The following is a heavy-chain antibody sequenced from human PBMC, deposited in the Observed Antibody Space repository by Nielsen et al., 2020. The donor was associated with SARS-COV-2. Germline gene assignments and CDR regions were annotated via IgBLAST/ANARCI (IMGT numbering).Heavy chain of an antibody. CDR3: ARANYPYGMDV. Sequence: GESLKISCAASGFTFSSYAMSWVRQAPGKGLEWVSVIYSGGSSTYYADSVKGRFTISRDNSKNTLYLQMNSLRAEDTAVYYCARANYPYGMDVWGQGTTVTVSS. CDR1: GFTFSSYA. J-gene: IGHJ6*02. V-gene: IGHV3-23*03. CDR2: IYSGGSST.